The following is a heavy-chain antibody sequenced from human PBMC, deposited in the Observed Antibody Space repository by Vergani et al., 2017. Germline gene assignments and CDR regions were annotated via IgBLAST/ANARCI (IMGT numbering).Heavy chain of an antibody. D-gene: IGHD6-19*01. V-gene: IGHV3-33*06. J-gene: IGHJ4*02. CDR3: AKVLAVAGTGYFDY. Sequence: QVQLVESGGGVVQPGRSLRLSCAASGFTFSSYGMHWVRQAPGKGLEWVAVIWYDGSNKYYADSVKGRFTISRDNSKNTLYLQMNSLRAEDTAVYYCAKVLAVAGTGYFDYWGQGTLVTVSS. CDR2: IWYDGSNK. CDR1: GFTFSSYG.